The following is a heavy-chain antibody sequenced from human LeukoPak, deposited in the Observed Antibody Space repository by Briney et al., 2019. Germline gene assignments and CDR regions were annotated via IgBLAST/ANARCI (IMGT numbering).Heavy chain of an antibody. CDR3: ARVLGDDFWSGYYSSYYYYMDV. CDR1: GFTFSSYS. Sequence: PGGSLRLSCAASGFTFSSYSMNWVRQAPGEGLAWVSSISSSSSYIYYADSVKGRFTISRDNAKNSLYLQMNSLRAEDTAVYYCARVLGDDFWSGYYSSYYYYMDVWGKGTTVTVSS. CDR2: ISSSSSYI. D-gene: IGHD3-3*01. J-gene: IGHJ6*03. V-gene: IGHV3-21*01.